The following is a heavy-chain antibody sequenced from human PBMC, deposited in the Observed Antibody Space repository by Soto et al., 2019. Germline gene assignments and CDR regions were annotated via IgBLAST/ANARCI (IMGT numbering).Heavy chain of an antibody. CDR3: ARDRPYYYGSGSYLAY. Sequence: PGGALRLCWAAAGFTFSSDGMHWVRQAPGKGLEWVAVIWYDGSNKYYADSVKGRFTISRDNSKNTLYLQMNSLRAEDTAVYYCARDRPYYYGSGSYLAYWGQGTLVTAS. CDR1: GFTFSSDG. J-gene: IGHJ4*02. D-gene: IGHD3-10*01. V-gene: IGHV3-33*01. CDR2: IWYDGSNK.